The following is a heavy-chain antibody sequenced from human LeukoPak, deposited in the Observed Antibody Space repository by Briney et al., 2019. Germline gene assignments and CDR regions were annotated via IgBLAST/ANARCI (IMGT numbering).Heavy chain of an antibody. D-gene: IGHD2-2*01. CDR1: GFTFSSYA. J-gene: IGHJ6*02. CDR2: ISYDGSNK. Sequence: PGGSLRLSCAASGFTFSSYAMHWVRQATGKGLEWVAVISYDGSNKYYADSVKGRFTISRDNSKNTLYLQMNSLRAEDTAVYYCAREGGSQPYYYYYGMDVWGQGTTVTVSS. CDR3: AREGGSQPYYYYYGMDV. V-gene: IGHV3-30-3*01.